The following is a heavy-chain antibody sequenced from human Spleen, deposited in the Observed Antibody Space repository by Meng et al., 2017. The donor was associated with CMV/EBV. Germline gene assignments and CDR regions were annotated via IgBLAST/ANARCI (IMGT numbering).Heavy chain of an antibody. Sequence: LSLTCAASGFTFSSYGMHWVRQAPGKGLEWVSGISWNSGSIGYADSVKGRFAISRDNAKNSLYLQMNSLRAEDTALYYCAKGGSSSWYYSFDYSGQGTLVTVSS. V-gene: IGHV3-9*01. J-gene: IGHJ4*02. CDR2: ISWNSGSI. CDR1: GFTFSSYG. D-gene: IGHD6-6*01. CDR3: AKGGSSSWYYSFDY.